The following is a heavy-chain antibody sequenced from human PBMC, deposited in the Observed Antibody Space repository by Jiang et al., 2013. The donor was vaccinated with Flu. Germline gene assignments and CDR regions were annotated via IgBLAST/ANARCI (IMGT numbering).Heavy chain of an antibody. D-gene: IGHD4-17*01. V-gene: IGHV1-69*01. CDR3: ARDSTYDYGDPRSNYFDY. J-gene: IGHJ4*02. Sequence: SGAEVKKPGSSVKVSCKALRHLQQLCHQLGCDRPLDKGLEWMGGIIPIFGTANYAQKFQGRVTITADESTSTAYMELSSLRSEDTAVYYCARDSTYDYGDPRSNYFDYWGQGTLVTVSS. CDR2: IIPIFGTA. CDR1: RHLQQLC.